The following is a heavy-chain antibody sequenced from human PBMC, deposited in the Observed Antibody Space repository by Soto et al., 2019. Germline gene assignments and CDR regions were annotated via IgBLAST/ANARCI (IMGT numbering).Heavy chain of an antibody. CDR3: ARHFSYYGSGSYYNPV. Sequence: EVQLVQSGAEVKKPGESLKISCKGSGYSFTSYWIGWGRQMPGNGLEGMGIIYPGDSDTRYSPSLQGQVTISADKSISTAYLQWSSLKASDTAMYYCARHFSYYGSGSYYNPVWGQGTLVTVSA. V-gene: IGHV5-51*01. CDR1: GYSFTSYW. J-gene: IGHJ4*02. D-gene: IGHD3-10*01. CDR2: IYPGDSDT.